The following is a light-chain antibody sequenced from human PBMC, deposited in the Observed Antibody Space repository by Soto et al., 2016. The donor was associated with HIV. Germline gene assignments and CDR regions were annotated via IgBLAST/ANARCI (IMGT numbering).Light chain of an antibody. CDR1: QSISTY. V-gene: IGKV1-39*01. J-gene: IGKJ4*01. Sequence: DIQMTQSPSSLSASVGDRITITCRASQSISTYLNWYQQKPGRAPQLLIYAASSLQSGVPSRFSATGSGTDFTLAISSLQPEDFATYYCQQTYSTPRTFGGGTTVAIK. CDR3: QQTYSTPRT. CDR2: AAS.